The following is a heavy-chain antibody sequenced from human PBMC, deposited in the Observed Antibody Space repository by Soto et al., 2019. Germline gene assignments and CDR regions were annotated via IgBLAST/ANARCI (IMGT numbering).Heavy chain of an antibody. CDR3: ARNNWNPSFTDV. J-gene: IGHJ6*02. CDR1: GGSISSSSYY. D-gene: IGHD1-20*01. CDR2: IYYSGST. Sequence: SETLSLTCTVSGGSISSSSYYWGWIRQPPGKGLEWIGYIYYSGSTYYNPSLKSRVTISVDTSKNQFSLKLSSVTAADTAVYYCARNNWNPSFTDVWGQGTTVTVSS. V-gene: IGHV4-31*03.